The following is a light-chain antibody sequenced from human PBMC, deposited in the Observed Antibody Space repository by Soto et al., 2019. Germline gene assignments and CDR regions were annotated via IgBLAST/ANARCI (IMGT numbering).Light chain of an antibody. J-gene: IGKJ2*01. CDR3: QQYDRYPYT. CDR1: QSISSW. CDR2: QAS. V-gene: IGKV1-5*03. Sequence: DIQMTQSPSSLSASVGDRVSITCRASQSISSWLAWYQQKPGKAPKLLISQASTLETEVPSRFSGSGSGTEFTLTINSLQPDDFAAYYCQQYDRYPYTFGQGTKLEIK.